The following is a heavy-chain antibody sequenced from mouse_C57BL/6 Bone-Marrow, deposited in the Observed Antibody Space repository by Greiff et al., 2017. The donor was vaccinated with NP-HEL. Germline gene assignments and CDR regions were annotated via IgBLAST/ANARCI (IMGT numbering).Heavy chain of an antibody. J-gene: IGHJ4*01. D-gene: IGHD1-1*01. Sequence: EVNLVESGGGLVQPKGSLKLSCAASGFTFNTYAMHWVRQAPGKGLEWVARIRSKSSNYATYYADSVKDRFTISRDDSQSMLYLQMNNLKTEDTAMYYCVRAPFYYGSIYYAMDYWGQGTSVTVSS. CDR1: GFTFNTYA. CDR2: IRSKSSNYAT. CDR3: VRAPFYYGSIYYAMDY. V-gene: IGHV10-3*01.